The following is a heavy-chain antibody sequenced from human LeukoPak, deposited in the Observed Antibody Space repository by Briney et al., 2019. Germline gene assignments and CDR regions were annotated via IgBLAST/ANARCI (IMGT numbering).Heavy chain of an antibody. J-gene: IGHJ4*02. V-gene: IGHV4-39*07. D-gene: IGHD6-13*01. Sequence: SETLSLTCTVSGGSISSSSYYWGWIRQPPGKGLEWIGSIYYSGSTYYNPSLKSRVTISVDTSENQFSLKLSSVTAADTAVYYCARVVSSSPIDYWGQGTLVTVSS. CDR2: IYYSGST. CDR3: ARVVSSSPIDY. CDR1: GGSISSSSYY.